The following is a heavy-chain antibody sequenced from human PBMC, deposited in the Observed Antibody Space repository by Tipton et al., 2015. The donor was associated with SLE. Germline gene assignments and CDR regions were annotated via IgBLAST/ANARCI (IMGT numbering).Heavy chain of an antibody. CDR3: ARGGGYCSTKSCYWFDP. J-gene: IGHJ5*02. V-gene: IGHV4-61*09. Sequence: TLSLTCTVSGGSISSGSFFWSWIRQPAGKGLEWIGHIYTSGSTYYNPSLKSRVTISVDTSKNHFSLKLSSVTAADTAVYYCARGGGYCSTKSCYWFDPWGPGTQVTVSS. CDR2: IYTSGST. CDR1: GGSISSGSFF. D-gene: IGHD2-2*01.